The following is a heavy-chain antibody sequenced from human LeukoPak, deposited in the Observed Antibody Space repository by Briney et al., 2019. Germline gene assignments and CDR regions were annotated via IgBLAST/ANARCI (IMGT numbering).Heavy chain of an antibody. CDR2: MNPNSGNT. V-gene: IGHV1-8*01. CDR1: GYTFTSYD. Sequence: ASVKVSCKASGYTFTSYDINWVRQATGQGLEWMGWMNPNSGNTGYAQKFQGRVTMTRNTSISTAHMELSSLRSEDTAVYYCARRPAVKVRTTSYYYGMDVWGQGTTVTVSS. CDR3: ARRPAVKVRTTSYYYGMDV. D-gene: IGHD2/OR15-2a*01. J-gene: IGHJ6*02.